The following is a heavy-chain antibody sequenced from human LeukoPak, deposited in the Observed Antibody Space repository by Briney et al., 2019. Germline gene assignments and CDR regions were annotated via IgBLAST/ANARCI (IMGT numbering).Heavy chain of an antibody. CDR1: GFTFSSYA. CDR3: AKGRAVAVVAEYFQH. CDR2: ISGSGGST. J-gene: IGHJ1*01. Sequence: GGSLRLSCAASGFTFSSYAMSWVRQAPGKGLEWVSAISGSGGSTYYADSVKGRFTISRDNSKNTLYLQMNSLRAEDTAVYYCAKGRAVAVVAEYFQHWGQGTLVTVSS. D-gene: IGHD6-19*01. V-gene: IGHV3-23*01.